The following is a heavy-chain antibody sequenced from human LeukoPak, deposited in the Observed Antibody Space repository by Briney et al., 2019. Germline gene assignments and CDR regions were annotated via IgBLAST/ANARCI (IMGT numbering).Heavy chain of an antibody. CDR1: GFTFSSYA. CDR2: ISYDGSNK. Sequence: LPGGSLRLSCAASGFTFSSYAMHWVRQAPGKGLEWVAVISYDGSNKYYADSVKGRFTISRDNSKNTLYLQMNSLRAEDTAVYYCARAAAREWYYYYYMDVWGKGTTVTISS. J-gene: IGHJ6*03. V-gene: IGHV3-30*04. D-gene: IGHD2-2*01. CDR3: ARAAAREWYYYYYMDV.